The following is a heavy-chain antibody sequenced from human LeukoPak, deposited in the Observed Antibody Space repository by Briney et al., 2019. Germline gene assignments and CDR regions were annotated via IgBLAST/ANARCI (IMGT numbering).Heavy chain of an antibody. J-gene: IGHJ5*02. V-gene: IGHV3-23*01. CDR3: VREAGYCAPVCVKTNWFDP. CDR1: EFPFSSYA. D-gene: IGHD2-15*01. CDR2: ISNGKT. Sequence: PGGSLRLSCAASEFPFSSYAMSWVRQPPGKGLEWVAAISNGKTYYADSVRGRFAISRDDSTNTVYLHMNSLRDEDTALYHCVREAGYCAPVCVKTNWFDPWGQGTLVTVSS.